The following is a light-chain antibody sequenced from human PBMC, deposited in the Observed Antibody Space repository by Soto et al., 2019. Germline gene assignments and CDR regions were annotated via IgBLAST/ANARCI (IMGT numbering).Light chain of an antibody. J-gene: IGKJ1*01. Sequence: EIVLTQSPGTLSLSPGERATLSCRASQSVSSSYLAWYQQKPGQAPRLLIYGASSRATGIPDRFSGSGSGTDFTLTISRLEPEDFGVYYCQQYRSSRTFGQGTKVDSK. V-gene: IGKV3-20*01. CDR1: QSVSSSY. CDR3: QQYRSSRT. CDR2: GAS.